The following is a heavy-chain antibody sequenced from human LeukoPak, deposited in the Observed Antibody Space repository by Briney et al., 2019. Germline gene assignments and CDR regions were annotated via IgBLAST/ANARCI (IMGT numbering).Heavy chain of an antibody. CDR3: AKRVGATAWYFDL. Sequence: ASVKVSCKASGYTFTSYGISWVRQAPGQGLEWMGWISAYNGNTNYAQKFQGRVTMTEDTSTDTAYMELSSLRSEDTAVYYCAKRVGATAWYFDLWGRGTLVTVSS. CDR1: GYTFTSYG. CDR2: ISAYNGNT. V-gene: IGHV1-18*01. D-gene: IGHD1-26*01. J-gene: IGHJ2*01.